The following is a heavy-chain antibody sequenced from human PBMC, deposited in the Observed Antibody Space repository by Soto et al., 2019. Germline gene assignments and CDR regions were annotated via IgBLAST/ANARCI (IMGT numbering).Heavy chain of an antibody. V-gene: IGHV1-69*01. CDR2: TIPMFATA. CDR3: ARGLVRQQWLVGVDT. Sequence: QVHLVQSGAEVKKPGSSVKVSCKASGGSFSNYIFAWVRQAPGPGLEWMGGTIPMFATAQYAQKLQGRGTITADEATSTVYMDLTSLTSDDAAVYYCARGLVRQQWLVGVDTWGQGPLVTVAS. CDR1: GGSFSNYI. D-gene: IGHD6-19*01. J-gene: IGHJ5*02.